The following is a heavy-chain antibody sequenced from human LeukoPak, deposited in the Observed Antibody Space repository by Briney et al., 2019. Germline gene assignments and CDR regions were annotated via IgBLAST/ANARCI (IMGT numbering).Heavy chain of an antibody. CDR2: IYTTGRT. V-gene: IGHV4-4*07. J-gene: IGHJ4*02. CDR3: ARAGYTISSYRFDY. CDR1: GGSISSYW. Sequence: PSETLSLNYSVSGGSISSYWWSWIRQPAGKGLEFIGRIYTTGRTNYNPSLKSRVSMSVDTSKNKFSLELRSVTAADTAVYFCARAGYTISSYRFDYWGQGVLVTVSS. D-gene: IGHD3-16*02.